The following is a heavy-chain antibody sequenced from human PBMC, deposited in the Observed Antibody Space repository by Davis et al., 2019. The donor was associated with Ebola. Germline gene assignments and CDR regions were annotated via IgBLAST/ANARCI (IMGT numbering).Heavy chain of an antibody. V-gene: IGHV3-23*01. CDR1: GFPITNYW. Sequence: GGSLRLSCAVSGFPITNYWTHWVRQAPGKGLEWVSANSGSGGSTYYADSVKGRFTISRDNSKNTLYLQMNSLRAEDTAVYYCAKVLMGAPYYYYYGMDVWGQGTTVTVS. J-gene: IGHJ6*02. CDR3: AKVLMGAPYYYYYGMDV. D-gene: IGHD2-8*01. CDR2: NSGSGGST.